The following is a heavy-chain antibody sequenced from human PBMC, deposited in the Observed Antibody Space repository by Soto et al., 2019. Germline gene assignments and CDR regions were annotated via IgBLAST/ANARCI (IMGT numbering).Heavy chain of an antibody. Sequence: GGSLRLSCAASGFTFSSYSMNWVRQAPGKGLEWVSSISSSSSYIYYADSVKGRFTISRDNAKNSLYLQMNSLRAEDTAVYYCARGTTMLVVGSMDVWGQGTPVTVYS. CDR1: GFTFSSYS. V-gene: IGHV3-21*01. J-gene: IGHJ6*02. CDR3: ARGTTMLVVGSMDV. CDR2: ISSSSSYI. D-gene: IGHD2-21*01.